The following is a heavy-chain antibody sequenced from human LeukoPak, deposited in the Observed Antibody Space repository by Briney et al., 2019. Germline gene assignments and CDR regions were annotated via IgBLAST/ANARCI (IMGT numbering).Heavy chain of an antibody. CDR1: RFSLSSYW. CDR2: IKQDGNVK. J-gene: IGHJ3*02. Sequence: GGSLRLSCVGSRFSLSSYWVSWVRQAPGKGLEWVANIKQDGNVKQYVDSVKGRFTISRDNAKNSVYVEMNDLRVEDTAVYYCAAGDTFDIWGQGTLVTVSS. V-gene: IGHV3-7*01. CDR3: AAGDTFDI. D-gene: IGHD3-16*01.